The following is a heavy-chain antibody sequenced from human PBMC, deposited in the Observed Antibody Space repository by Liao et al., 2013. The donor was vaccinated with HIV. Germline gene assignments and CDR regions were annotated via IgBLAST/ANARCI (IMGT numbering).Heavy chain of an antibody. V-gene: IGHV4-59*12. J-gene: IGHJ5*02. Sequence: QVQLQESGPGLVKPSETLSLTCTVSGDSITSDYWGWIRQSPGKGLEWIGYISGSGSANYNPSLKSRVTMSVDTSKNQFSLKLSSVTAADTAVYYCARTDQYYDFWNGYENWFDPWGQGTLVTVSS. CDR3: ARTDQYYDFWNGYENWFDP. CDR1: GDSITSDY. D-gene: IGHD3-3*01. CDR2: ISGSGSA.